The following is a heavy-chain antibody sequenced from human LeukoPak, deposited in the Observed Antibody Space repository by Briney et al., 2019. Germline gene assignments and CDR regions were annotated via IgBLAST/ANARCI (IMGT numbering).Heavy chain of an antibody. CDR3: ARAKEYSSSCRP. J-gene: IGHJ5*02. CDR1: GYTFTGYY. CDR2: INPNSGGT. D-gene: IGHD6-6*01. Sequence: ASVKVSCKASGYTFTGYYMHWVRQAPGQGLEWMGWINPNSGGTNYAQKFQGRVTMTRDTSISTAYMELSRLRSDDTAVYYCARAKEYSSSCRPWGQGTLVTVSS. V-gene: IGHV1-2*02.